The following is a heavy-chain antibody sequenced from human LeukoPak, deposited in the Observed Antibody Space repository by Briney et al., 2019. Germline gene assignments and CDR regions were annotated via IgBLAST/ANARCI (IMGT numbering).Heavy chain of an antibody. CDR3: AKGITATTSPFDY. Sequence: GGSLRLSCVASGFTFSSHHMNWVRQTPGKGLESVATIKPDGSEKYYVDSVKGRFTISRDNAKNSLYLQMNSLRAEDTALYYCAKGITATTSPFDYWGQGTLVTVSS. CDR2: IKPDGSEK. D-gene: IGHD5-12*01. V-gene: IGHV3-7*03. J-gene: IGHJ4*02. CDR1: GFTFSSHH.